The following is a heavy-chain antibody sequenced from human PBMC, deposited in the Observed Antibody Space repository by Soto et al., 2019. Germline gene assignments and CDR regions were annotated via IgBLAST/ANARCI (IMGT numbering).Heavy chain of an antibody. CDR3: ARGVMIKDAFDI. Sequence: GASVKVSCKASGGTFSSYAISWVRQAPGQGLEWMGGIIPIFGTANYAQKSQGRVTITADESTSTAYMELSSLRSEDTAVYYCARGVMIKDAFDIWGQGTMVTVSS. D-gene: IGHD3-9*01. CDR2: IIPIFGTA. CDR1: GGTFSSYA. V-gene: IGHV1-69*13. J-gene: IGHJ3*02.